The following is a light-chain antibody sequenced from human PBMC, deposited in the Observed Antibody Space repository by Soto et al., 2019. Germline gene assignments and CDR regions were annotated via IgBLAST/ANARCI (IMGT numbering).Light chain of an antibody. CDR2: KAS. CDR3: QHYNSYSEA. V-gene: IGKV1-5*03. CDR1: QTISSW. Sequence: DIQMTQSPSTLSGSVGDRVTITCRASQTISSWLAWYQQKPGKAPKPLIYKASTLKSGVPSRFSGSGSGTEFTLTISSLQPDDFATYYCQHYNSYSEAVGQGTKVDSK. J-gene: IGKJ1*01.